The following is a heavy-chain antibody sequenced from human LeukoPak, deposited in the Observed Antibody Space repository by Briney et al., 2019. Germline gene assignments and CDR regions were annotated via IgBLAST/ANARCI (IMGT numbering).Heavy chain of an antibody. V-gene: IGHV3-7*03. CDR3: ARRYFDY. Sequence: GGSLRRSGTASGGTVRGESRNWIRQAPGKGLEWVATIKQDGSEKYYVDSVKGRFTISRDNAKNALYLQMNSLRADDTAVYYCARRYFDYWGQGTLVTVSS. J-gene: IGHJ4*02. CDR2: IKQDGSEK. CDR1: GGTVRGES.